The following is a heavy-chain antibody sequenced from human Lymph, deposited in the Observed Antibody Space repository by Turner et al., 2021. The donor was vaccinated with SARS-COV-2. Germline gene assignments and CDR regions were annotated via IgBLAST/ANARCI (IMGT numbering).Heavy chain of an antibody. CDR1: GYTLTEVS. CDR2: FDPEDGET. Sequence: QVQLVQSGAEVKKPGASVKVSCKVSGYTLTEVSMHWVRQAPGNGLEWRGGFDPEDGETIYAQKFQGRVTMTEDTSTDTAYMELSSLRSEDTAVYYCATGPYDFWSGPSPGYYGMDVWGQGTTVTVSS. D-gene: IGHD3-3*01. CDR3: ATGPYDFWSGPSPGYYGMDV. J-gene: IGHJ6*02. V-gene: IGHV1-24*01.